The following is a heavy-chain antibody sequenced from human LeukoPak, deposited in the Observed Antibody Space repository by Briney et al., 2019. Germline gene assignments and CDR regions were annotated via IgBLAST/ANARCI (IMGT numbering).Heavy chain of an antibody. Sequence: GESLKISCAASGYIFINYWIGWVRQMPGKGLEWMGNIFPDDSDATYSPSFQGQVTLSADKSISTAYLHWSSLKASDTAIYYCARRVDWYFDLWGRGTLVTVSS. V-gene: IGHV5-51*01. CDR2: IFPDDSDA. CDR1: GYIFINYW. CDR3: ARRVDWYFDL. J-gene: IGHJ2*01.